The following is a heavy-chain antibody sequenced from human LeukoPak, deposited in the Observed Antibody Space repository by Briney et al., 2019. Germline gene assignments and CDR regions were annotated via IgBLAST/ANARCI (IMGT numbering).Heavy chain of an antibody. V-gene: IGHV3-33*08. CDR3: ARVTGGSPISFYYGMDV. CDR2: IWYDGSNK. Sequence: QTGGSLRLSCAASGFTFSTYTMNWVRQAPGKGLEWVAHIWYDGSNKYYADSVKGRFTISRDNSKTTLYLQMNSLRAEDTALYYCARVTGGSPISFYYGMDVWGQGTTVTVSS. CDR1: GFTFSTYT. J-gene: IGHJ6*02. D-gene: IGHD2-8*02.